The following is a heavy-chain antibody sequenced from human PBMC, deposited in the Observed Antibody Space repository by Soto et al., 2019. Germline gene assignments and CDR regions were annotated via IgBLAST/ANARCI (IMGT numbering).Heavy chain of an antibody. Sequence: GGSLRLSCAASGFTFSSYSMNWVRQAPGKGLEWVSSISSISSYIYYADSVKGRFTISRDNAKNSLYLQMNSLRAEDTAVYYCARDAPSGYSCFDYWGQGTLVTGSS. J-gene: IGHJ4*02. D-gene: IGHD5-12*01. CDR3: ARDAPSGYSCFDY. CDR1: GFTFSSYS. CDR2: ISSISSYI. V-gene: IGHV3-21*01.